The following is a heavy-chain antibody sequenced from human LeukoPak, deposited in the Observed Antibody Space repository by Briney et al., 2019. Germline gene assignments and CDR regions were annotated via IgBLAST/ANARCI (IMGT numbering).Heavy chain of an antibody. V-gene: IGHV3-21*01. D-gene: IGHD2-2*01. CDR3: ARDQYQYYYGMDV. J-gene: IGHJ6*02. CDR2: ISSSSSYI. Sequence: GGSLRLPCAASVFTFSSYSMNWVRQAPGKGLEWVSSISSSSSYIYYADSVKGRFTISRDNAKNSLYLQMNSLRAEDTAVYYCARDQYQYYYGMDVWGQGTTVTVSS. CDR1: VFTFSSYS.